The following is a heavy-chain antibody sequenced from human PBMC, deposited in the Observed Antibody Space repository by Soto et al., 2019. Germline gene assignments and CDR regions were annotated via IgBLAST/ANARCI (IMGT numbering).Heavy chain of an antibody. D-gene: IGHD6-6*01. J-gene: IGHJ6*02. V-gene: IGHV3-30-3*01. CDR3: ARGGLGLHSSTSFICGMDV. Sequence: QVQLVESGGGVVQPGRSLRLSCAASGFTFSSYALHWVRQAPGKGLVWVAVISYDGSKKYYADSVTGRFTISRDNSKNALYVQMNSLRAEDTAVYYCARGGLGLHSSTSFICGMDVWGQGTTVTVSS. CDR2: ISYDGSKK. CDR1: GFTFSSYA.